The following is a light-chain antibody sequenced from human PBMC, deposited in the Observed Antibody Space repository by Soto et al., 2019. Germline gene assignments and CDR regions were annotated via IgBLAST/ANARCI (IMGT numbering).Light chain of an antibody. V-gene: IGKV3-20*01. CDR1: QSVSSSY. Sequence: EIVLTQSPGTLSLSPVEKEALSCRGSQSVSSSYLAWYQQKPGQAPRLLIYGASSRATGIPDRFSGSGSGTDFTLLISRVEAEDVGVYYCMQALQTPFTFGPGTKVDI. CDR2: GAS. CDR3: MQALQTPFT. J-gene: IGKJ3*01.